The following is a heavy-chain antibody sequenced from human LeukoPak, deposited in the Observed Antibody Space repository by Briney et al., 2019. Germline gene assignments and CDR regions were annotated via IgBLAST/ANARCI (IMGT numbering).Heavy chain of an antibody. J-gene: IGHJ4*02. CDR3: AKEAGAMVTDRFDY. CDR1: GFTFSGYG. Sequence: GGSLRLSCAASGFTFSGYGMHWVRQAPGKGLEWVAFIRYDGSNEYYADSVKGRFTISRDNSKNTLYLQMNSLRAEDTAVYYCAKEAGAMVTDRFDYWGQGALVTVSS. V-gene: IGHV3-30*02. D-gene: IGHD5-18*01. CDR2: IRYDGSNE.